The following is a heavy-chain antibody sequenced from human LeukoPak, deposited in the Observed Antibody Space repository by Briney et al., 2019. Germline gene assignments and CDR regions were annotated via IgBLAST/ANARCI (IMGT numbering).Heavy chain of an antibody. D-gene: IGHD2-2*01. Sequence: SCKASGGTFSSYAMTWVRQAPGKGLEWVSVISGSGINTDYADSVKGRFTISRDNSKNTLYLQMNSLRAEDTAVYYCAKNWQYCSSTSCYFPDYWGQGTLVTVSS. CDR1: GGTFSSYA. J-gene: IGHJ4*02. V-gene: IGHV3-23*01. CDR3: AKNWQYCSSTSCYFPDY. CDR2: ISGSGINT.